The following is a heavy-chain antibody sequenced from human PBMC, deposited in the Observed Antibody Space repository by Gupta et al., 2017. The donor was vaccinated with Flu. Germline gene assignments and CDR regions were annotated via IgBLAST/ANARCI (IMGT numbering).Heavy chain of an antibody. J-gene: IGHJ6*03. Sequence: PGKVREWVAVISYDGSDKYYADFVKGRFSISRDNSKNTRYLQVNSLRAEDTAVYYCAKQDQPPLMYYYYYMDAWGKGTTVTVAS. CDR2: ISYDGSDK. D-gene: IGHD2-2*01. CDR3: AKQDQPPLMYYYYYMDA. V-gene: IGHV3-30*18.